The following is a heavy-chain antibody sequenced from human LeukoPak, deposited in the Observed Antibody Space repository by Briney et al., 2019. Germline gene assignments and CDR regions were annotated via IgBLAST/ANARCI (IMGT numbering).Heavy chain of an antibody. J-gene: IGHJ5*02. CDR1: GGSISSYY. CDR3: ARENGSSWYNWFDP. V-gene: IGHV4-59*01. CDR2: IYYSGST. D-gene: IGHD6-13*01. Sequence: SETLSLTCTVSGGSISSYYWSWIRQPPGKGLEWIGYIYYSGSTNYNPSLKSRVTISVDTSKNQFSLKLSSVTAAGTAVYYCARENGSSWYNWFDPWGQGTLVTVSS.